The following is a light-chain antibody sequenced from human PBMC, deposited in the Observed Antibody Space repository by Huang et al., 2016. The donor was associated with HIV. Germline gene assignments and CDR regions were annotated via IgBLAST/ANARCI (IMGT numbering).Light chain of an antibody. V-gene: IGKV4-1*01. J-gene: IGKJ4*01. CDR2: WAS. Sequence: IVMTQSLDSLAVSLGERATINCTSSQSILYNSNNKNYLAWYQQKAGQPPKLLIYWASTRESGVPDLFSGSGSGTDFTLTISSLQAEDVAVYYCQQYYNTPLTFGGGTKVEI. CDR3: QQYYNTPLT. CDR1: QSILYNSNNKNY.